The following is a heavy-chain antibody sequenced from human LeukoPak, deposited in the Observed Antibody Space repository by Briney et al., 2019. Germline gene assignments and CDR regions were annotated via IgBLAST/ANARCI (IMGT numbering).Heavy chain of an antibody. CDR3: ARARTTIFGVASLVDYYYGMDV. Sequence: ASVKVSCKASGYTFTSYGISWVRQAPGQGLEWMGWISAYNGNTNYAQKLQGRVTMTTDTSTSTAYMELRSLRSDDTAVYYCARARTTIFGVASLVDYYYGMDVWGQGTTVTVSS. V-gene: IGHV1-18*01. D-gene: IGHD3-3*01. CDR1: GYTFTSYG. CDR2: ISAYNGNT. J-gene: IGHJ6*02.